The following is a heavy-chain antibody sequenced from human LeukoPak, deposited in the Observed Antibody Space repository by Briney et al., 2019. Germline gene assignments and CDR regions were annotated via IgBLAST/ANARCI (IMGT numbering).Heavy chain of an antibody. Sequence: GGSLRLSCAASGFTFSSYGMHWVRQAPGKGLEWVAFIRYDGSNKYYADSVKGRFTISRDNSKNTLYLQMNSLRAEDTAVYYCARGSSSNSWYFDYWGQGTLVTVSS. CDR2: IRYDGSNK. J-gene: IGHJ4*02. CDR3: ARGSSSNSWYFDY. D-gene: IGHD6-13*01. CDR1: GFTFSSYG. V-gene: IGHV3-30*02.